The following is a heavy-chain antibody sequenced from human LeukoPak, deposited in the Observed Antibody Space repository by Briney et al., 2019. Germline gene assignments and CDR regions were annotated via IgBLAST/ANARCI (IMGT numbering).Heavy chain of an antibody. CDR3: YGIHLGDSFDI. V-gene: IGHV3-53*01. D-gene: IGHD3-16*01. CDR2: LSSKYET. Sequence: GGSLRLSCAASGFIVSCNYMGWVRQAPGKGLEWVSALSSKYETYYADSVKGRFTISRDNSENTLYLQMNALRAEDTALYYCYGIHLGDSFDIWGRGTMVIVFS. J-gene: IGHJ3*02. CDR1: GFIVSCNY.